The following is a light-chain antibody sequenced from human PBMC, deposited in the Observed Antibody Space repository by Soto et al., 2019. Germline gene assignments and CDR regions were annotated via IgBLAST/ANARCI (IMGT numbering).Light chain of an antibody. Sequence: QSVLTQPPSASGTPGQRVTLSCSGSSSNIGSNTVNWYQQLPGTAPKLLIYSNNQRPSGVPDRFSGSKSGTSAALAISGLQSEDGADYYCAAWDDSLNVVVFGGGTKLTVL. J-gene: IGLJ2*01. CDR3: AAWDDSLNVVV. CDR2: SNN. CDR1: SSNIGSNT. V-gene: IGLV1-44*01.